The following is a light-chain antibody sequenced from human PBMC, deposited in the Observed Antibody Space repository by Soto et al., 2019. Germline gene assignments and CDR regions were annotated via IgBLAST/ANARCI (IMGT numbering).Light chain of an antibody. CDR2: EVS. CDR3: SSYTTSTSFIL. CDR1: SSDIGNYDF. Sequence: QSVLTQPASVSGSPGQLITISCTGTSSDIGNYDFVSWYQQVPGTAPKDMIYEVSSRPSGVSNRFSGSKSGNTASLTISGLQAEDEAYYYCSSYTTSTSFILFGGGTKLTVL. V-gene: IGLV2-14*01. J-gene: IGLJ2*01.